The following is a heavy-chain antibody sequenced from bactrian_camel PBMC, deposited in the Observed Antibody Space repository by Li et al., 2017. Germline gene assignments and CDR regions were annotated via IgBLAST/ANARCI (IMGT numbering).Heavy chain of an antibody. CDR2: INANADST. V-gene: IGHV3S28*01. CDR3: AASRDFIYFLRIFANDCEY. D-gene: IGHD3*01. J-gene: IGHJ4*01. Sequence: QLVESGGGLVQPGGSLRLSCAASGFTFSGYYMMSWVRQAPGKGLEWVSTINANADSTYYADSVKGRFTISRDNAMNTLYLLMNSLKPDDTAMYYCAASRDFIYFLRIFANDCEYWGQGTQVTVS. CDR1: GFTFSGYY.